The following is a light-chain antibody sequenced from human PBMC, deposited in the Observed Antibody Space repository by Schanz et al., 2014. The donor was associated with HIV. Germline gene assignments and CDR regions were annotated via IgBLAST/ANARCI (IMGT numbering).Light chain of an antibody. J-gene: IGLJ1*01. V-gene: IGLV1-40*01. Sequence: QSLLTQPPSVSGAPGQRVTISCTGSSSNIGAGYDVHWYKQLPETAPKLLIFGNNNRPSGVPDRYSGSKSDTSASLAITGLQAEDEADYYCQSYDSSLSGYVFGTGTKLTVL. CDR3: QSYDSSLSGYV. CDR1: SSNIGAGYD. CDR2: GNN.